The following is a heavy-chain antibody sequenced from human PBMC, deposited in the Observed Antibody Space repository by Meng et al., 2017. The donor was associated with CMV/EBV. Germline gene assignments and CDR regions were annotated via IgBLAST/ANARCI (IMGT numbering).Heavy chain of an antibody. CDR3: ARAGFLEWAFDY. V-gene: IGHV3-7*01. Sequence: GESLKISCAASGFTFSSYWMSWVRLAPGKGLEWVANIKQNGSEKYYVDSVKGRFTISRDNAKNSLYLQMNSLRAEDTAVYYCARAGFLEWAFDYWGQGTLVTVSS. D-gene: IGHD3-3*01. CDR1: GFTFSSYW. CDR2: IKQNGSEK. J-gene: IGHJ4*02.